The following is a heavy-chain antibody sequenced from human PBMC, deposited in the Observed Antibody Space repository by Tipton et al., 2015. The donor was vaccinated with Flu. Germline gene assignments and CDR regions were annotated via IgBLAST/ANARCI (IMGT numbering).Heavy chain of an antibody. D-gene: IGHD2-21*01. CDR2: INPDGGQK. J-gene: IGHJ4*02. V-gene: IGHV3-7*03. Sequence: GSLRLSCVASGFAFSGDWMSWVRQAPGKGPEWVANINPDGGQKYYVDSVRGRFTISRDNTKNPLSLQMDSLRVEDTAVYYCAREIPGGATNLDYWGQGTLVTVSS. CDR1: GFAFSGDW. CDR3: AREIPGGATNLDY.